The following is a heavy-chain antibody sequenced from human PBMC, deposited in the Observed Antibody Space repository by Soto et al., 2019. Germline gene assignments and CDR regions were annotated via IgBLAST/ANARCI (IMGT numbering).Heavy chain of an antibody. D-gene: IGHD6-19*01. CDR1: GYTFTSYD. V-gene: IGHV1-8*01. J-gene: IGHJ6*02. CDR3: ARDYTSGYGMGV. Sequence: ASVKVSCKASGYTFTSYDINWVRQATGQGLEWMGWMNPNSGNTDYAQKFQGRVTMTRNTSISTAYMELSSLRSEDTAVYYCARDYTSGYGMGVWGQGTTVTVSS. CDR2: MNPNSGNT.